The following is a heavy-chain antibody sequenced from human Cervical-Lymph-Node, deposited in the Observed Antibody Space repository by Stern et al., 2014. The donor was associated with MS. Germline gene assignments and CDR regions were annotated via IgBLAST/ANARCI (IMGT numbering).Heavy chain of an antibody. V-gene: IGHV1-69*06. Sequence: QVQLMQSGAEVKRPGSSVKVSCKASGDSFSTYSISWVRQAPGQGLEWLGGIIPLFNTANYAQKFHGRLTITADKSTSTVYMELTSLRSEDTAVYFCAKDPPEMTKPPHKKPADAWGQGTAVIVSS. CDR1: GDSFSTYS. J-gene: IGHJ6*02. CDR2: IIPLFNTA. CDR3: AKDPPEMTKPPHKKPADA. D-gene: IGHD4-11*01.